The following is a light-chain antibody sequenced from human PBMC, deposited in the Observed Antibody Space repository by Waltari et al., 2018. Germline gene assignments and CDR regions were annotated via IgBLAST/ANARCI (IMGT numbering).Light chain of an antibody. J-gene: IGLJ3*02. CDR2: LNSDGSH. CDR3: QTWGTGPWV. V-gene: IGLV4-69*01. Sequence: QLVLTQQPPAYTYLGASAKLTCTQSSRHSSYAIARQQQQPEKGPRYLMKLNSDGSHSKGDGIPDRFSGSSSGAERYLTISSLQSEDEADYYCQTWGTGPWVFGGGTKLTVL. CDR1: SRHSSYA.